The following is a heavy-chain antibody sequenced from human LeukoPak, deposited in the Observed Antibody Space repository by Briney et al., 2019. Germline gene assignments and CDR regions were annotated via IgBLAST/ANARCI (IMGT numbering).Heavy chain of an antibody. D-gene: IGHD5-18*01. CDR2: SYTSGST. CDR3: ARSGYSYGYYTNWFDP. Sequence: SETLSLTCTVSGGSISSGSYYWSWIQQPAGKGLEWIGRSYTSGSTNYNPSLESRVTISVDTSKNQFSLKLSSVTAADTAVYYCARSGYSYGYYTNWFDPWGQGTLVTVSS. V-gene: IGHV4-61*02. J-gene: IGHJ5*02. CDR1: GGSISSGSYY.